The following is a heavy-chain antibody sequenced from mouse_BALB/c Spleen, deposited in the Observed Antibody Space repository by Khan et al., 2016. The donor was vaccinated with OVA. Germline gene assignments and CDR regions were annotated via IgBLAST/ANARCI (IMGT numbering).Heavy chain of an antibody. CDR3: ARSFLYDSSTWFGY. V-gene: IGHV1-69*02. CDR2: IDPSDNYT. CDR1: GYSLTSYW. J-gene: IGHJ3*01. Sequence: QVRLQQSGAELVKPGASVKLSCKASGYSLTSYWPHWMKQRLAQGLEWIGEIDPSDNYTNYNQKFKGKVTLTVDKSSSTTYMQLSSLTSEDSAVYYCARSFLYDSSTWFGYWGQGTLVTVSS. D-gene: IGHD1-1*01.